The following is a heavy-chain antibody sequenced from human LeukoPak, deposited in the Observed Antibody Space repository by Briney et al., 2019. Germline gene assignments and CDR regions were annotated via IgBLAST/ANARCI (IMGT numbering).Heavy chain of an antibody. Sequence: GGSLRLSCAASGFTLSSQAMSWVRQAPGRGLEWVSAIRGSGGSTYYADSVKGRFTISRDNSKNTLYLQMNSLRAEGTAVYYFAKVLRSSMEIDYWSQGTLVTVSA. CDR3: AKVLRSSMEIDY. CDR2: IRGSGGST. CDR1: GFTLSSQA. D-gene: IGHD6-19*01. J-gene: IGHJ4*02. V-gene: IGHV3-23*01.